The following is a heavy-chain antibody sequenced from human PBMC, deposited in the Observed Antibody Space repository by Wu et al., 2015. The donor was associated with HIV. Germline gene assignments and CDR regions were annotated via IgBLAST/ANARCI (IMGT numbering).Heavy chain of an antibody. CDR3: ARGGDGYHGSYYYYMDV. Sequence: QVQLVQSGAEVKKPGASVKVSCKASGYTFTGYYMHWVRQAPGQGLEWMGWINPNSGGTNYAQKFQGRVTMTRDTSISTAYMELSRLRSDDTAVYYCARGGDGYHGSYYYYMDVWGKGTTVTVSS. V-gene: IGHV1-2*02. D-gene: IGHD5-24*01. CDR2: INPNSGGT. J-gene: IGHJ6*03. CDR1: GYTFTGYY.